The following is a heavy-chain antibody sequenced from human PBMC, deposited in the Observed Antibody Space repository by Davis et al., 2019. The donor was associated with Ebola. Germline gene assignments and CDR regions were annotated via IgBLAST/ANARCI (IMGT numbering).Heavy chain of an antibody. CDR1: GFTFSSYG. Sequence: PGGSLRLSCAASGFTFSSYGMHWVRQAPGKGLEWGAVISYDGSNKYYADSVKGRFTISRDNSKNTLYLQMNSLRPEDTAVYYCAKGIQMWSLDYWGQGNLVTVSS. CDR3: AKGIQMWSLDY. D-gene: IGHD5-18*01. J-gene: IGHJ4*02. CDR2: ISYDGSNK. V-gene: IGHV3-30*18.